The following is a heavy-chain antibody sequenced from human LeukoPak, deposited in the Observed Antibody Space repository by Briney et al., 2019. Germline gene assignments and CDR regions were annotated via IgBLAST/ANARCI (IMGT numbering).Heavy chain of an antibody. CDR3: AKDVGLVTARFYSFDH. Sequence: GGSLRLSCAGAGFTFSTYGMSWVRHVPGKGLEWVSSISGSGRTTYYADSVKGRFTISRDNSKNTLLLQMNSLRAEDTALYYCAKDVGLVTARFYSFDHWGQGTLVTVSS. CDR1: GFTFSTYG. CDR2: ISGSGRTT. D-gene: IGHD2-21*02. V-gene: IGHV3-23*01. J-gene: IGHJ4*02.